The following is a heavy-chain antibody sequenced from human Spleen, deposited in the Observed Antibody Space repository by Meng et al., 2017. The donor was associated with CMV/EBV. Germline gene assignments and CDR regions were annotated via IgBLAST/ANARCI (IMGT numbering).Heavy chain of an antibody. CDR3: ASGYDFWSGYYMGAFDI. CDR2: ISDDGSHK. D-gene: IGHD3-3*01. CDR1: GFTFSDYA. J-gene: IGHJ3*02. V-gene: IGHV3-30*04. Sequence: GESLKISCAASGFTFSDYAVHWVRQAPGKGLEWVTVISDDGSHKHYADSVKGRFTISRDNAKNSLYLQMNSLRAEDTAVYYCASGYDFWSGYYMGAFDIWGQGTMVTVSS.